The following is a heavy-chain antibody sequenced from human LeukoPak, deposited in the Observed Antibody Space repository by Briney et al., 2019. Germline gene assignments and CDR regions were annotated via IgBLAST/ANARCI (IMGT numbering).Heavy chain of an antibody. CDR2: INSAGSTT. V-gene: IGHV3-74*01. CDR3: ARDRGSGSFDI. D-gene: IGHD3-10*01. J-gene: IGHJ3*02. CDR1: GFTISNYW. Sequence: PGGSLRLSCAASGFTISNYWMNWVRQAPGKGLVWVSVINSAGSTTSHADSVKGRSTISRDNAKNTLYLQMKSLRAENTAVYYCARDRGSGSFDIWGQVTMVTVAS.